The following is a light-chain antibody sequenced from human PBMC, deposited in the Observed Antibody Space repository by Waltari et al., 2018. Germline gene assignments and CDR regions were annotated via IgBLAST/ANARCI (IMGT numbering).Light chain of an antibody. J-gene: IGKJ3*01. CDR2: AAS. CDR1: QGISSY. CDR3: QQLNSYPLS. Sequence: IKLTQSPSSPSASVGDRVTITCRASQGISSYLAWYQQKPGKAPELLIYAASTLQSGVPSRFSGSGSGTDFSLTISSLQPDDFATYYCQQLNSYPLSFGPGTKVDVK. V-gene: IGKV1-9*01.